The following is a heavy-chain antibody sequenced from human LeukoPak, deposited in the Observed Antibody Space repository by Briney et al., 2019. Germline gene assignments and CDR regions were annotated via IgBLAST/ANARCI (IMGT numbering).Heavy chain of an antibody. CDR1: GGSFSGYY. J-gene: IGHJ3*02. CDR2: INHSGST. Sequence: PSETLSLTCAVYGGSFSGYYWSWIRQPPGKGLEWIGEINHSGSTNYNPSLKSRVTISVDTSKNQFSLKLSSVTAADTAVYYCERGRSALRYFDWSVGGQAFDIWGQGTMVTVSS. CDR3: ERGRSALRYFDWSVGGQAFDI. D-gene: IGHD3-9*01. V-gene: IGHV4-34*01.